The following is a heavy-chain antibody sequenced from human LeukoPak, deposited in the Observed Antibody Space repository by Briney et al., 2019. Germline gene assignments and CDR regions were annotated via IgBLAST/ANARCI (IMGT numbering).Heavy chain of an antibody. V-gene: IGHV3-74*01. J-gene: IGHJ4*02. CDR1: GFDFSSNW. D-gene: IGHD3-3*01. CDR3: AKDHYWSIDY. CDR2: IKGDGIST. Sequence: GGSLRLSCAASGFDFSSNWMHWVRHAPGQGLVWVSRIKGDGISTNYADSVKGRFTTSRDIAKNTLYLQMNSLRAEDTGVYYCAKDHYWSIDYWGRGTLVTVSS.